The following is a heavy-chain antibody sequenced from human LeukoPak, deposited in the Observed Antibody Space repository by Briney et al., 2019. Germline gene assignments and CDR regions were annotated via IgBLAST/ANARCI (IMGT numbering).Heavy chain of an antibody. V-gene: IGHV1-2*02. CDR3: ARNLRGTALDY. J-gene: IGHJ4*02. Sequence: ASVKVSCKASGYTFTGYYMHWVRQGPGQGLEWMGWINPNSGGTNYAQKFQGRVTMTRDTSISTAYMELSSLRSEDTAVYYCARNLRGTALDYWGQGTLVTVSS. CDR2: INPNSGGT. D-gene: IGHD5-18*01. CDR1: GYTFTGYY.